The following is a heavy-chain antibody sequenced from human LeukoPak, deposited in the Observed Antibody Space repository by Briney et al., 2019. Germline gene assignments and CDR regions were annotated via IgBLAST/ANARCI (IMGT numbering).Heavy chain of an antibody. J-gene: IGHJ4*02. Sequence: GSLRLSCAASGFTFSNYWISWVRQAPGKGLEWVPNIKQDGSEKYYVYSVKGRFTISRDNAKNSLYLQMNSLRAAATAVYYCARPSSGWAGDYWGQGTLVTVSS. CDR3: ARPSSGWAGDY. CDR1: GFTFSNYW. D-gene: IGHD6-19*01. V-gene: IGHV3-7*01. CDR2: IKQDGSEK.